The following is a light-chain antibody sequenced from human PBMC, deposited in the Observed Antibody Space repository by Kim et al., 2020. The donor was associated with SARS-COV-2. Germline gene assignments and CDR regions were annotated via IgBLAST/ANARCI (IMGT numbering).Light chain of an antibody. CDR3: QQYDNLPYT. Sequence: SASVGDRVTITCKASQDISKFLNWYQQKPGKAPKLLIYDESNLESGVPSRFSGSGSGTDFTFTVSSLQPEDIATYFCQQYDNLPYTFGQGTKLEI. V-gene: IGKV1-33*01. CDR1: QDISKF. J-gene: IGKJ2*01. CDR2: DES.